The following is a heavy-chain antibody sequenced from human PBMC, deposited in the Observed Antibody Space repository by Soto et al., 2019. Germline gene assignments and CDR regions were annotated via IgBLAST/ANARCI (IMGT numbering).Heavy chain of an antibody. CDR2: IYHSGST. CDR3: ATGGYCSSTSCPYYYYYYGMDV. Sequence: SETLSLTCAVSGGSISSSNWWSWVRQPPGKGLEWIGEIYHSGSTNYNPSLKSRVTISVDKSKNQFSLKLSSVTAADTAVYYCATGGYCSSTSCPYYYYYYGMDVWGQGTTVTVSS. V-gene: IGHV4-4*02. D-gene: IGHD2-2*01. J-gene: IGHJ6*02. CDR1: GGSISSSNW.